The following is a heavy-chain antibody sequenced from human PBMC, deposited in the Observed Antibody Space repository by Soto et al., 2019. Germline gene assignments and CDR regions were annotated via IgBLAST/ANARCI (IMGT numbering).Heavy chain of an antibody. CDR1: GGSISSYY. J-gene: IGHJ5*02. CDR3: ARESYSSSWPQRFDP. CDR2: IYTSGST. Sequence: QVQLQESGPGLVKPSETLSLTCTVSGGSISSYYWSWIRQPAGKGLEWIGRIYTSGSTNYNPSLKSRVTMSVDTSKNQFSLKLSSVTAADTAVYYCARESYSSSWPQRFDPWGQGTLVTVSS. V-gene: IGHV4-4*07. D-gene: IGHD6-13*01.